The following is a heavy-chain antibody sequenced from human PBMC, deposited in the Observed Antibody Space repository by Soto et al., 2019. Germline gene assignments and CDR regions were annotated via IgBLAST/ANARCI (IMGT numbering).Heavy chain of an antibody. Sequence: PGGSLRLSCAASGFTFSSYSMNWVRQAPGKGLEWVSSISSSSSYIYYADSVKGRFTISRDNAKNSLYLQMNSLRAEDTAVYYCARVPPYSSSWYYFDYWGQGTLVTVSS. CDR3: ARVPPYSSSWYYFDY. D-gene: IGHD6-13*01. J-gene: IGHJ4*02. CDR1: GFTFSSYS. V-gene: IGHV3-21*01. CDR2: ISSSSSYI.